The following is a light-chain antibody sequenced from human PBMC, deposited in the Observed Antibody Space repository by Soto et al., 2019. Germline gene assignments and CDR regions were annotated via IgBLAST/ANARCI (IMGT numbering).Light chain of an antibody. CDR3: ATWADSLNGVV. CDR2: SND. V-gene: IGLV1-44*01. CDR1: NSDIGSHS. Sequence: QSVLTQPPSASGTPGQTMTISCSGSNSDIGSHSVDWYQQFPGMTPRLLINSNDQRPSGVPDRFSGSKSGISATLAISGLRSEDEADYYCATWADSLNGVVFGGGTQLTVL. J-gene: IGLJ2*01.